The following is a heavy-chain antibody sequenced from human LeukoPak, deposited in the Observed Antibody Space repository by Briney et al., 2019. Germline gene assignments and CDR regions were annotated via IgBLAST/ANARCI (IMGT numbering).Heavy chain of an antibody. J-gene: IGHJ4*02. V-gene: IGHV4-39*01. CDR1: AGSISRSSYY. CDR3: ARQGDGGRAYDH. Sequence: PSETLSLTCPLSAGSISRSSYYWGSIRQPPGKGLEWIGTVSDSGNTYYNPSLRSRVTISEDTSRSQFSLKLTSVTAADTAVYYCARQGDGGRAYDHWGQGTLVTVSS. CDR2: VSDSGNT. D-gene: IGHD4-23*01.